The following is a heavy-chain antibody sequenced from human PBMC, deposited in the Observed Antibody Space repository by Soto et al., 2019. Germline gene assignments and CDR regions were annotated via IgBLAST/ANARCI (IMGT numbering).Heavy chain of an antibody. CDR3: ASTMVRGVIMRYYYYGMDV. J-gene: IGHJ6*02. V-gene: IGHV4-39*01. CDR2: IYYSGST. D-gene: IGHD3-10*01. CDR1: GGSISSSSYY. Sequence: SETLSLTCTVSGGSISSSSYYWGWIRQPPGMGLEWIGSIYYSGSTYYNPSLKSRVTISVDTSKNQFSLKLSSVTAADTAVYYCASTMVRGVIMRYYYYGMDVWGQGTTVT.